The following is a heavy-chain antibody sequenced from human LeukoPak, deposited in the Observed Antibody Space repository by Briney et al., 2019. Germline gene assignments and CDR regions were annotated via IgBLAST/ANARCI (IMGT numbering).Heavy chain of an antibody. CDR1: GESISSHY. J-gene: IGHJ4*02. V-gene: IGHV4-59*11. CDR3: ARKVYGSGSSDY. Sequence: SETLSLTCNVSGESISSHYWSWTRQSPGKGLEWIGYITNSGTTKFNPSLKSRVTISRDTSKNQISLRLSSVTAADTAVYYCARKVYGSGSSDYWGQGTLVTVSS. D-gene: IGHD3-10*01. CDR2: ITNSGTT.